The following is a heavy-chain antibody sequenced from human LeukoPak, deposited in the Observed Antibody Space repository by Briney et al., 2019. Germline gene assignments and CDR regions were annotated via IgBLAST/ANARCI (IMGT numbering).Heavy chain of an antibody. D-gene: IGHD4-11*01. Sequence: PGGSLRLSCAASGFTFSSYWMSGVRQAPGKGLEWVANIKQDGSEKYYVDSVKGRFTISRDNAKNSLYLQMNSLRAEDTAVYYCARDPSVTVTNAFDIWGQGTMVTVSS. CDR3: ARDPSVTVTNAFDI. V-gene: IGHV3-7*01. J-gene: IGHJ3*02. CDR1: GFTFSSYW. CDR2: IKQDGSEK.